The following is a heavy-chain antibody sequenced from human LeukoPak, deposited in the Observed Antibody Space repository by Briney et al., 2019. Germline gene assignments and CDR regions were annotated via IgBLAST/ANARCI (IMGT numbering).Heavy chain of an antibody. V-gene: IGHV3-30*18. CDR3: AKCPSGVLRYFAPIDY. J-gene: IGHJ4*02. D-gene: IGHD3-9*01. Sequence: PGGSLRLSCAASGVTLSPYGMHWVRQAPGKGLEWVAVISSDGSNKYYADSVKGRFTISRDNSKNTLYLQMNSLRAEDTAVYYCAKCPSGVLRYFAPIDYWGQGTLVTVSS. CDR1: GVTLSPYG. CDR2: ISSDGSNK.